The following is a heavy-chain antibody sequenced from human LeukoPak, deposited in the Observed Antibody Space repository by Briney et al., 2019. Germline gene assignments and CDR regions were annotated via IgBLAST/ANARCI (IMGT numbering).Heavy chain of an antibody. J-gene: IGHJ4*02. CDR3: ARAGGYASSWAY. Sequence: GGSLRLSCAASGFTFSSYWMSWVRQAPGMGLEWVANIKQDGSEKNYVDSVKGRFTISRDNAKNSLELQMNSLRDEDTAVYYCARAGGYASSWAYWGQGTLVTVSS. D-gene: IGHD5-12*01. V-gene: IGHV3-7*01. CDR2: IKQDGSEK. CDR1: GFTFSSYW.